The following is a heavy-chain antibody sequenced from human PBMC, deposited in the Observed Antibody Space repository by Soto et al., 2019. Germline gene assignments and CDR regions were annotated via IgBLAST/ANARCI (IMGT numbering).Heavy chain of an antibody. J-gene: IGHJ4*02. Sequence: SETLSLTCAVSGGSISSGGYSWSWIRQPPGKGLEWIGYIYHSGSTYYNPSLKSRVTISVDRSKNQFSLKLSSVTAADTAVYYCARATMVAYFDYWGQGTLVTVSS. CDR3: ARATMVAYFDY. CDR1: GGSISSGGYS. D-gene: IGHD3-10*01. CDR2: IYHSGST. V-gene: IGHV4-30-2*01.